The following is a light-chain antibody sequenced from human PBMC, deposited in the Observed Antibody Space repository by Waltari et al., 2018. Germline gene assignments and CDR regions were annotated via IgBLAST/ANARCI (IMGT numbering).Light chain of an antibody. V-gene: IGKV1-39*01. CDR3: QQTDTSPST. J-gene: IGKJ2*01. CDR2: SAS. CDR1: QSISRF. Sequence: DIQVTQSPSSLSASVGDRVTITCRASQSISRFVNWYQQKPGKAPKLLIYSASILPSGVPSRFGGSGSGTDFTLTISSLEPEDFATYFCQQTDTSPSTFGQGTKLDFK.